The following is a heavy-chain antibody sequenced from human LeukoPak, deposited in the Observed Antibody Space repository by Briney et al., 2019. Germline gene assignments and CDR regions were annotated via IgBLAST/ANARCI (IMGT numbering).Heavy chain of an antibody. J-gene: IGHJ4*02. V-gene: IGHV2-5*02. Sequence: SGPTLVKPTQTLTLTCTFSGFSLSTSGVGVGWIRQPPGKALEWLALIYWDDDKRYSPSLKSGLTITKDTSKNQVVPTMTNMDPVDTATYYCAHRRAWDYFDYWGQGTLVPVSS. CDR3: AHRRAWDYFDY. CDR2: IYWDDDK. CDR1: GFSLSTSGVG.